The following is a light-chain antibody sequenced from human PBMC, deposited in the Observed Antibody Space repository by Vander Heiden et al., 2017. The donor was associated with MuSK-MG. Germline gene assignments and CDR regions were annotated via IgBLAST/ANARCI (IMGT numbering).Light chain of an antibody. CDR1: QSVSSSY. V-gene: IGKV3-20*01. CDR3: QQYGSTPIT. J-gene: IGKJ5*01. CDR2: GAS. Sequence: EIVLTQSPGTLSLSPGERATLSCRASQSVSSSYLAWYQQKPGQAPRLLIYGASSRATGIPDRFSGSGSGTDFTLTISRLEPEDVAVYYCQQYGSTPITFGRGTRLEMK.